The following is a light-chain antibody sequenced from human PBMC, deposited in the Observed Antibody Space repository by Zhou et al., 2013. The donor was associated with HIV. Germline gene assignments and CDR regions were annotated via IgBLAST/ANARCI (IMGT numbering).Light chain of an antibody. CDR1: RAFGPW. CDR3: QYYGDSSRT. V-gene: IGKV1-5*03. CDR2: QAS. Sequence: DVQLTQSPPMVSASVGDKVTITCRASRAFGPWMAWYQQKLGGAPKLLVYQASTLESRVPPRFSGRGSGAEFHLSIVGLQPEDFATYYCQYYGDSSRTFGRGTRVE. J-gene: IGKJ4*02.